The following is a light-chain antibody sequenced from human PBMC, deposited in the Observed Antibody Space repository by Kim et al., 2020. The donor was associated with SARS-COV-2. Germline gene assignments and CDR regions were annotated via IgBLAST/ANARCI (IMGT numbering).Light chain of an antibody. Sequence: GQSVTISCTGTSSDVGGYNHVSWYQHHPGKAPKLMIYDVTKRPSGVPDRFSGSKSGNTASLTISGLQAEDEADYYCCSYAGSYPVVFGGGTKVTV. J-gene: IGLJ2*01. CDR1: SSDVGGYNH. V-gene: IGLV2-11*01. CDR3: CSYAGSYPVV. CDR2: DVT.